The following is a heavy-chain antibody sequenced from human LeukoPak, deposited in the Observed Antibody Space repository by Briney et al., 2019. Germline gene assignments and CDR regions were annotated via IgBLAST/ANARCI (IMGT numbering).Heavy chain of an antibody. V-gene: IGHV4-59*01. J-gene: IGHJ6*02. CDR2: IYYSGST. CDR1: GGSISSYY. D-gene: IGHD1-26*01. CDR3: ARVGGANFYYYGMDV. Sequence: SSETLSLTCAVSGGSISSYYWSWIRQPPGKGLEWIGYIYYSGSTNYNPSLKSRITISVDTSKNQFSLKLSSVTAADTAVYYCARVGGANFYYYGMDVWGQGTTVTVSS.